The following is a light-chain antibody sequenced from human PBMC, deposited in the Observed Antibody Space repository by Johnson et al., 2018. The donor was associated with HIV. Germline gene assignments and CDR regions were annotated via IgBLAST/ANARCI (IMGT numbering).Light chain of an antibody. V-gene: IGLV1-51*02. CDR1: SSNIGNSY. J-gene: IGLJ1*01. CDR2: ENN. Sequence: QSVLTQPPSVSAAPGQKVTISCSGSSSNIGNSYVSWFQQLPGTAPKLLIYENNKRPSGIPARFSGSKSGTSATLGITGLQTGDEADYYCGTWDSSLSFYVFETGTKVPVL. CDR3: GTWDSSLSFYV.